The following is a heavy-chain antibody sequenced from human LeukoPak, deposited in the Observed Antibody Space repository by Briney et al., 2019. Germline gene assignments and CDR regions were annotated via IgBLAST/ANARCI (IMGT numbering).Heavy chain of an antibody. J-gene: IGHJ3*02. CDR2: ISSSSSYI. Sequence: GGSLRLSCAASGFTFSSYSMNWVRQAPGKGLEWVSSISSSSSYIYYADSVKGRFTISRDNAKNSLYLQMSSLRAEDTAVYYCAREAAYCSSTSCYYAFDTWGQGTMVTVSS. CDR3: AREAAYCSSTSCYYAFDT. D-gene: IGHD2-2*01. CDR1: GFTFSSYS. V-gene: IGHV3-21*01.